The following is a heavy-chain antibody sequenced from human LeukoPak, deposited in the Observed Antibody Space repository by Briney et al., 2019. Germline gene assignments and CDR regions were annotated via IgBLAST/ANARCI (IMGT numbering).Heavy chain of an antibody. Sequence: ASVKVSFKASGYTFTSFGIIWVRQAPGQGLEWMGWISAYNGNTNYAQNLQGRVTMTTDTSTSTAYMELRSLRSDDTAVYYCARDRAIFGVVIMRYGMDVWGQGTTVTVS. CDR1: GYTFTSFG. D-gene: IGHD3-3*01. J-gene: IGHJ6*02. CDR2: ISAYNGNT. V-gene: IGHV1-18*01. CDR3: ARDRAIFGVVIMRYGMDV.